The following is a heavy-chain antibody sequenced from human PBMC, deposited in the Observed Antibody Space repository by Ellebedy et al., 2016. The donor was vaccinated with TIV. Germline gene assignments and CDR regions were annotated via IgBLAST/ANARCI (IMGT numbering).Heavy chain of an antibody. CDR3: ARPPPVAGTDYFDY. J-gene: IGHJ4*02. D-gene: IGHD6-19*01. CDR1: GFTFSTYA. Sequence: GESLKISCAASGFTFSTYAMNWVRQPPGKGLEWMAVISYDGSNKYYADSVKGRFTISRDNSKNTLYLQMNSLRAEDTAVYYCARPPPVAGTDYFDYWGQGTLVTVPS. V-gene: IGHV3-30-3*01. CDR2: ISYDGSNK.